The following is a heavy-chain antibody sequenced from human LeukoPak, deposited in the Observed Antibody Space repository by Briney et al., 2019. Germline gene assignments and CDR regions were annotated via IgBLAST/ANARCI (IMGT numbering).Heavy chain of an antibody. Sequence: GSLRLSCAASGFTVSSNYMSWVRQAPGKGLEWVSVIYSGGSTYYADSVKGRFTTSRDNSKNTLYLQMNSLRAEDTAVYYCARDISPLWFGEKGGQGTLVTVSS. CDR2: IYSGGST. CDR3: ARDISPLWFGEK. J-gene: IGHJ4*02. D-gene: IGHD3-10*01. CDR1: GFTVSSNY. V-gene: IGHV3-66*01.